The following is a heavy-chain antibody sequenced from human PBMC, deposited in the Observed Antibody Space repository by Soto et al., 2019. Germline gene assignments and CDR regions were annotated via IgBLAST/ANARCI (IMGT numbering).Heavy chain of an antibody. Sequence: SETLSLTCTVSGGSISSSRYYWGWIRQPPGKGLEWIGSIYYSGSTYYNPSLKSRVTISVDTSKNQFSLKLSSVTAADTAVYYCARDAFSSSHFDYWGQG. CDR2: IYYSGST. CDR3: ARDAFSSSHFDY. D-gene: IGHD2-2*01. J-gene: IGHJ4*02. V-gene: IGHV4-39*02. CDR1: GGSISSSRYY.